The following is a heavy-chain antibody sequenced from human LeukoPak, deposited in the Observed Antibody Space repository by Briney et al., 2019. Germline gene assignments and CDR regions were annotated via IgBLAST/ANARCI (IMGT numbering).Heavy chain of an antibody. CDR3: ARHDILTGFLDY. V-gene: IGHV3-21*01. Sequence: PGGSLRLSCAASGFTFSSYSMNWVRQAPGKGLEWVSSISSSSSYIYYADSVKGRFTISRDNAKNSLYLQMNSLRVGDTAVYYCARHDILTGFLDYWGQGTLVTVSS. J-gene: IGHJ4*02. CDR1: GFTFSSYS. CDR2: ISSSSSYI. D-gene: IGHD3-9*01.